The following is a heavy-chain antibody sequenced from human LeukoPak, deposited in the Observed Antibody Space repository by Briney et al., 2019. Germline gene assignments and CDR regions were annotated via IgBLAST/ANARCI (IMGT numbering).Heavy chain of an antibody. V-gene: IGHV3-23*01. CDR2: ISGSGHST. D-gene: IGHD2-15*01. Sequence: GGSLRLSCAASGSTLSDHAMSWVRQAPGKGLEWVSTISGSGHSTFYAVSVKGRFTISSDNSKNTLYLQMNSLRGEDSALYYCARRYCSGGTWYYFDNWGQGTLVTVSS. CDR1: GSTLSDHA. J-gene: IGHJ4*02. CDR3: ARRYCSGGTWYYFDN.